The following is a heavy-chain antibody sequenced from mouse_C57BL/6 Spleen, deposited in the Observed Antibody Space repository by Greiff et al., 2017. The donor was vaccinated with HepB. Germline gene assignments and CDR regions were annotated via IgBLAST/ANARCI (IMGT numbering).Heavy chain of an antibody. Sequence: EVKVVESEEGLVQPGSSMKLSCTASGFTFSDYYMAWVRQVPEKGLEWVANINYDGSSTYYLDSLKSRFIISRDNAKNILYLQMSSLKSEDTATYYCARDRREYYYGSSGYFDYWGQGTTLTVSS. J-gene: IGHJ2*01. V-gene: IGHV5-16*01. D-gene: IGHD1-1*01. CDR1: GFTFSDYY. CDR2: INYDGSST. CDR3: ARDRREYYYGSSGYFDY.